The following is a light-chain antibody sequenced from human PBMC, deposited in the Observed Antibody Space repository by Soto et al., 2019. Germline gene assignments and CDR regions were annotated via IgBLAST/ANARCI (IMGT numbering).Light chain of an antibody. Sequence: QSALTQPASVSGSPGQSITISCTGTSSDVGAYNYVSWYQQHPGKAPKLMIYEVRNRPSGVSDRFSGSRSGNTASLTISGLQAEDEADYYCISYTVSRSYVFGTGTKLTVL. J-gene: IGLJ1*01. V-gene: IGLV2-14*01. CDR1: SSDVGAYNY. CDR2: EVR. CDR3: ISYTVSRSYV.